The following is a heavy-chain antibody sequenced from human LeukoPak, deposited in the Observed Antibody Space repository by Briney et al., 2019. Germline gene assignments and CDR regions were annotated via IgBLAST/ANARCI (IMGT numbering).Heavy chain of an antibody. Sequence: GGSLRLSCEASGFTFRHSWLSWIRQTPGKGLEWVANIHPDSSDKFYVDSMEGRFTTSRDNTKNSLYLQIDNARLDDTGLYYCTRLPRETAGDYWGQGVPVIVSS. CDR3: TRLPRETAGDY. J-gene: IGHJ4*02. V-gene: IGHV3-7*03. D-gene: IGHD1-14*01. CDR2: IHPDSSDK. CDR1: GFTFRHSW.